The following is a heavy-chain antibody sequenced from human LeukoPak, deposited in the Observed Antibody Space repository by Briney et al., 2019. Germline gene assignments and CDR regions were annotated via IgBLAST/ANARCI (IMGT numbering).Heavy chain of an antibody. CDR2: IYYSGST. D-gene: IGHD6-6*01. V-gene: IGHV4-59*12. CDR3: AREGGMGSSSFFDY. CDR1: GGSISSYY. Sequence: SETLSLTCTVSGGSISSYYWSWIRQPPGKGLEWIGYIYYSGSTNYNPSLKSRVTISVDTSKNQFSLKLSSVTAADTAVYYCAREGGMGSSSFFDYWGQGTLVTVSS. J-gene: IGHJ4*02.